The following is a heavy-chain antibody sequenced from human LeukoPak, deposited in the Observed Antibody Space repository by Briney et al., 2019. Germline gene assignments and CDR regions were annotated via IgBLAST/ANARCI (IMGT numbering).Heavy chain of an antibody. CDR2: FDPEDGET. CDR3: ATVIAARGGYYYGMDV. V-gene: IGHV1-24*01. CDR1: GYTLTELS. J-gene: IGHJ6*02. D-gene: IGHD6-6*01. Sequence: ASVKVSCKVSGYTLTELSMHWVRQAPGKGLEGMGGFDPEDGETIYAQKFQGRVTMTEDTSTDTAYMELSSLRSEDTAVYYCATVIAARGGYYYGMDVWGQGTTVTVSS.